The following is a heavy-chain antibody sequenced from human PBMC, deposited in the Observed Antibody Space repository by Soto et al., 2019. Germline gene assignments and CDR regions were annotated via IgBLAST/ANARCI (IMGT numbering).Heavy chain of an antibody. D-gene: IGHD4-17*01. V-gene: IGHV3-30*18. J-gene: IGHJ6*03. CDR2: ISYDGSNK. CDR1: GFTFSSYG. Sequence: GGSLRLSCAASGFTFSSYGMHWVRQAPGKGLEWVAVISYDGSNKYYADSVKGRFTISRDNSKNTLYLQMNSLRAEDTAVYYCAKADYDYGGYMDVWGKGTTVTVS. CDR3: AKADYDYGGYMDV.